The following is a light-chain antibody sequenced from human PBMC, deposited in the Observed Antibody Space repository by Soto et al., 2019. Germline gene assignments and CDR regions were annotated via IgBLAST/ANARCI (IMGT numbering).Light chain of an antibody. Sequence: QAVVTQPPSVSGAPGQRVTISCTGSSSNIGAGYDVHWYQQLPGTAPKLLIYDNNNRPSGVPDRFSGSKSGTSASLAITGLQAEDEADYYCQSYDSSLSGDYVFGTGTKLTVL. CDR2: DNN. CDR3: QSYDSSLSGDYV. CDR1: SSNIGAGYD. J-gene: IGLJ1*01. V-gene: IGLV1-40*01.